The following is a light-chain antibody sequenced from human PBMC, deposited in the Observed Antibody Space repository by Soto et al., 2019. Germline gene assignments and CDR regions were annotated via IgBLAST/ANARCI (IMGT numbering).Light chain of an antibody. CDR1: QSVSRSY. J-gene: IGKJ2*01. Sequence: EIVLTQSPATLSLSPGERATLSCRASPSQSVSRSYLAWYQQKPGQSPRLLIYGGSSRASGIPDRFSGSGSGENSTLTTSSLQYKVLGLFSCHLNTTRRNIFGEGTKADIK. CDR3: HLNTTRRNI. V-gene: IGKV3-20*01. CDR2: GGS.